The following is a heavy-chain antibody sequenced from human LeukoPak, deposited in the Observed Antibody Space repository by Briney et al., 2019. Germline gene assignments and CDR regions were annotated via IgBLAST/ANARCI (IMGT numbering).Heavy chain of an antibody. D-gene: IGHD3-10*02. CDR2: ISSSGSTI. CDR1: GFTFSSYE. V-gene: IGHV3-48*03. Sequence: PGGSLRLSRAASGFTFSSYEMNWVRQAPGKGLEWVSHISSSGSTIYYADSVKGRFTISRDNAKNPLYLQMNSLRAEDTAVYYCAELGITMIGGVWGKGTTVTISS. CDR3: AELGITMIGGV. J-gene: IGHJ6*04.